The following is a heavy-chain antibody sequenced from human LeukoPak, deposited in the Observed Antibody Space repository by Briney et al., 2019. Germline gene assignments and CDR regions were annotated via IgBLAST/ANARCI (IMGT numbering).Heavy chain of an antibody. CDR2: ISSSSSYT. Sequence: PGGSLRLSCAASGFTFSDYYMSWIRQAPGKGLEWVSYISSSSSYTNYAGSVKGRFTISRDNAKNSLYLQMNSLRAEDTAVYYCARQTYSGSYTLDYWGQGTLVTVSS. V-gene: IGHV3-11*06. CDR3: ARQTYSGSYTLDY. CDR1: GFTFSDYY. D-gene: IGHD1-26*01. J-gene: IGHJ4*02.